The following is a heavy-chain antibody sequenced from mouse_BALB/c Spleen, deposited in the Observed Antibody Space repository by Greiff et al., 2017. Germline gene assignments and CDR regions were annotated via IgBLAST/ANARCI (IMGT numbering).Heavy chain of an antibody. CDR2: INPSNGGT. CDR3: TRRDYGLAWFAY. D-gene: IGHD1-2*01. CDR1: GYTFTSYY. Sequence: QVQLQQPGAELVKPGASVKLSCKASGYTFTSYYMYWVKQRPGQGLEWIGGINPSNGGTNFNEKFKSKATLTVDKSSSTAYMQLSSLTSEDSAVYYCTRRDYGLAWFAYWAQGTLVTVSA. J-gene: IGHJ3*01. V-gene: IGHV1S81*02.